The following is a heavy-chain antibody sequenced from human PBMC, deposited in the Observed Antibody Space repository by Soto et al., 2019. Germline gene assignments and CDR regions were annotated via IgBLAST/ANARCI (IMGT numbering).Heavy chain of an antibody. D-gene: IGHD6-19*01. Sequence: QVQLVQSGAEVKKPGASVKVSCKASGYTFTSYDIEWVRQATGQGPEWMGWMNPNSGNSGYAQKFQGRVTMTWNTSITTAYMELSGLRTEDTAVYYWAKYDAVVRDDFDIWGQGTMVTVSS. CDR1: GYTFTSYD. V-gene: IGHV1-8*01. CDR2: MNPNSGNS. CDR3: AKYDAVVRDDFDI. J-gene: IGHJ3*02.